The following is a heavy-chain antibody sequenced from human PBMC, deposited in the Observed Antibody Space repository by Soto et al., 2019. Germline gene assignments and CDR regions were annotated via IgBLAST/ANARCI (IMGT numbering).Heavy chain of an antibody. J-gene: IGHJ4*02. D-gene: IGHD3-10*01. CDR2: ISSSSSYI. CDR3: ARERGSGRYDPYFDY. V-gene: IGHV3-21*01. Sequence: EVQLVESGGGLVKPGGSLRLSCAASGFTFSSYSMNWVRQAPGKGLEWVSSISSSSSYIYYADSVKGRFTISRDNAKNSLYLQMNSLRAEDTAVYYCARERGSGRYDPYFDYWGQGTLVTVSS. CDR1: GFTFSSYS.